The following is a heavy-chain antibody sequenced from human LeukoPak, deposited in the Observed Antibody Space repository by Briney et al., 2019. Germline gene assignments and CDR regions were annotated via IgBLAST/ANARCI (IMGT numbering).Heavy chain of an antibody. CDR2: ISSSSSYI. CDR1: GFTFSSYS. CDR3: ARVLAGGFPVLDY. V-gene: IGHV3-21*01. D-gene: IGHD3-10*01. Sequence: PGGSLRLSCAASGFTFSSYSMNWVRQAPGKGLEWVSSISSSSSYIYYADSVRGRFTISRDNAKNSLYLQMNSLRAEDTAVYYCARVLAGGFPVLDYWGQGTLVTVSS. J-gene: IGHJ4*02.